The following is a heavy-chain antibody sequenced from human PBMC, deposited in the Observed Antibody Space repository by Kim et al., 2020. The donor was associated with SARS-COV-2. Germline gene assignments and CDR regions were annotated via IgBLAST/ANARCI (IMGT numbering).Heavy chain of an antibody. V-gene: IGHV1-3*01. D-gene: IGHD6-13*01. J-gene: IGHJ5*02. CDR3: ARNSLQQLVAWFDP. Sequence: SQKFQGRVTITRDTSASTAYMELSSLRSEDTAVYYCARNSLQQLVAWFDPWGQGTLVTVSS.